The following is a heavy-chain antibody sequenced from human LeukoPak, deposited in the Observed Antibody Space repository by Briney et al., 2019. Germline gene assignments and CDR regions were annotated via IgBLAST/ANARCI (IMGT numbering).Heavy chain of an antibody. Sequence: PSETLSLTSAVYGGSFSGYYWSWIRQPPGKGLEWIGEINHSGSTNYNPSLKSRVTISVDTSKNQFSLKLSSVTAADTAVYYCARAAQRSSYNGWGQGTLVTVSS. CDR1: GGSFSGYY. D-gene: IGHD3-10*01. CDR2: INHSGST. J-gene: IGHJ4*02. V-gene: IGHV4-34*01. CDR3: ARAAQRSSYNG.